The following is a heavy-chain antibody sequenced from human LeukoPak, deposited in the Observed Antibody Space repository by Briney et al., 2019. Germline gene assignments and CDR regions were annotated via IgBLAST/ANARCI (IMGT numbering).Heavy chain of an antibody. CDR3: ARDGVVAATEDYGMDV. CDR1: GGTFSSYA. V-gene: IGHV1-69*04. J-gene: IGHJ6*02. D-gene: IGHD2-15*01. CDR2: IIPILGIA. Sequence: PVASVKVSCKASGGTFSSYAISWVRQAPGQGLEWMGRIIPILGIANYAQKFQGRVTMTTDTSTSTAYMELRSLRSDDTAVYYCARDGVVAATEDYGMDVWGQGTTVTVSS.